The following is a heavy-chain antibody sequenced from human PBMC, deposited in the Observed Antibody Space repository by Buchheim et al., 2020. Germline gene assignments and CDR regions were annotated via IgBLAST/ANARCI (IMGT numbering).Heavy chain of an antibody. Sequence: EGQFVESGGGLVQPGGSLRLSCAASGFTFTTFWMHWVRQVPGKGLMWVSRINPDGSDRSYAASVKGRFTISRDNAENTLYLQMNSLTVEDTGVYSCAREVRGHAYFDTWGQGT. J-gene: IGHJ4*02. CDR1: GFTFTTFW. CDR3: AREVRGHAYFDT. CDR2: INPDGSDR. V-gene: IGHV3-74*01.